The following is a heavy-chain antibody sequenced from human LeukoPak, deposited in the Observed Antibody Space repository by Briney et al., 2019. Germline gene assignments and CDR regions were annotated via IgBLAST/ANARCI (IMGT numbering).Heavy chain of an antibody. J-gene: IGHJ4*02. Sequence: GGSLRLSCAASGFSFSGAAIHWVRQASGKGLEWVGHIRSKANNYATTYAESVKGRFTISRDDSKNTAYLQMNSLRAEDTAVYYCAKSRNWNGDLYYFDYWGQGTLVTVSS. D-gene: IGHD1-1*01. CDR2: IRSKANNYAT. V-gene: IGHV3-73*01. CDR1: GFSFSGAA. CDR3: AKSRNWNGDLYYFDY.